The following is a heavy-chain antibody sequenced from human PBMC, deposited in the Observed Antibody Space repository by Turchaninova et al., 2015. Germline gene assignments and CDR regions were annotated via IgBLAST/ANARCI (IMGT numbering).Heavy chain of an antibody. CDR3: ARHCSGGSCYPSKPDY. CDR1: GAPLSSSSYY. CDR2: IYYSGTT. Sequence: QLQLQESGPGLVKPWESLSLTCPSSGAPLSSSSYYWGWIRQPPGKGLEWIGIIYYSGTTYYTPALKSRVTISVDTSKTQFSLRVSSVTAADTAVYYCARHCSGGSCYPSKPDYWGQGTLVTVSS. J-gene: IGHJ4*02. D-gene: IGHD2-15*01. V-gene: IGHV4-39*01.